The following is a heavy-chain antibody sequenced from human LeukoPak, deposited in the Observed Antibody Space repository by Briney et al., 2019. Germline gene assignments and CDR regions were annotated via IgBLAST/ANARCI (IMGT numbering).Heavy chain of an antibody. J-gene: IGHJ3*02. D-gene: IGHD1-7*01. Sequence: GESLKISCKGSGYSFTSYWLGWVRPMPGKGLGWMGIIYPGYSDTRYSPSFQGQVTISADKYISTAYLQWSSLKASDTAMYYCARHRITGTTRAFDIWGQGTMVTVSS. V-gene: IGHV5-51*01. CDR3: ARHRITGTTRAFDI. CDR2: IYPGYSDT. CDR1: GYSFTSYW.